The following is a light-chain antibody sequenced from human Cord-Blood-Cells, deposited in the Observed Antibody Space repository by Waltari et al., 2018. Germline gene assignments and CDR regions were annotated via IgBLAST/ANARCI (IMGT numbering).Light chain of an antibody. Sequence: SYELTQPPSVSVSPGQTASLTCSGVNLGDNYACWYQQKPGQSPVLVIYQDSKRPSGIPERFSGSNSGNTATLTISGTQAMDEADYYCQAWDSSTYVFGTGTKVTVL. J-gene: IGLJ1*01. V-gene: IGLV3-1*01. CDR3: QAWDSSTYV. CDR1: NLGDNY. CDR2: QDS.